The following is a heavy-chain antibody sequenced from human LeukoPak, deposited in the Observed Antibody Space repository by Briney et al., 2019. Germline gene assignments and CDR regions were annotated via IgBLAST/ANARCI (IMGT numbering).Heavy chain of an antibody. V-gene: IGHV3-7*01. CDR1: GFIFSDYW. CDR3: GRERVSAYDY. Sequence: PGGSLRPSCAASGFIFSDYWMGWVRLAPGKEPQWVASIKPDGNEQYYVDSVRGRFVISRDNSRDSLFLQMYGLRDDDTAVYYCGRERVSAYDYWGQGSLVTVTS. J-gene: IGHJ4*02. CDR2: IKPDGNEQ.